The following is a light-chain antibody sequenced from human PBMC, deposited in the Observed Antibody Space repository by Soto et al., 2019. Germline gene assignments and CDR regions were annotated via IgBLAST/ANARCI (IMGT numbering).Light chain of an antibody. CDR1: SGDVGGYNY. Sequence: QSALTQPASVSGSPGQSITISCAGTSGDVGGYNYVSWYQQHPGKAPKLLIYHVTNRPSGVSNRFSGSKSGNTASLTISGLQAADEADYYCSSYTITSTHVVFGGGTQLTVL. CDR2: HVT. J-gene: IGLJ2*01. V-gene: IGLV2-14*01. CDR3: SSYTITSTHVV.